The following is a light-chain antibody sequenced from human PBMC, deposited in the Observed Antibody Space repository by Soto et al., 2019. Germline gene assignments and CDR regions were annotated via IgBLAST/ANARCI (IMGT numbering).Light chain of an antibody. V-gene: IGLV1-44*01. Sequence: QSVLTQPPSASGTPGQRVTISCSGSSSNIGSNTVNWYQQLPGTAPKLLIYSNNQRPSGVPDRFSGSKSGNTASLTISGLQAEDEADYHCSSYTTTTAWVFGGGTKLTVL. J-gene: IGLJ3*02. CDR1: SSNIGSNT. CDR2: SNN. CDR3: SSYTTTTAWV.